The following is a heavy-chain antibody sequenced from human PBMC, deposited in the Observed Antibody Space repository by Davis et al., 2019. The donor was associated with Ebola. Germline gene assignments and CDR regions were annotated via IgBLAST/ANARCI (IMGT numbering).Heavy chain of an antibody. V-gene: IGHV1-69*13. D-gene: IGHD4-11*01. CDR3: ARVGVYSNYVGWFDP. J-gene: IGHJ5*02. CDR2: IIPIFGTA. CDR1: GGTFSSYA. Sequence: SVKVSCKASGGTFSSYAISWVRQAPGQGLEWMGGIIPIFGTANYAQKFQGRVTITADESTSTAYMELSSLRSEDTAVYYCARVGVYSNYVGWFDPWGQGTLVNVSS.